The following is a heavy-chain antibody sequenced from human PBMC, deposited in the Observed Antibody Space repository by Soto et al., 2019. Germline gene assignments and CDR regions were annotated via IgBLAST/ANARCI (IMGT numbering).Heavy chain of an antibody. Sequence: GGSLRLSCAASGFTFSSSAMHWVRQAPGKGLEWVAVISYDGSNKYYADSVKGRSTISRDNSKNTLYLQMNSLRAEDTAVYYCARDLTYGSGMDVWGQGTTVTVSS. D-gene: IGHD3-10*01. CDR3: ARDLTYGSGMDV. CDR1: GFTFSSSA. V-gene: IGHV3-30-3*01. J-gene: IGHJ6*02. CDR2: ISYDGSNK.